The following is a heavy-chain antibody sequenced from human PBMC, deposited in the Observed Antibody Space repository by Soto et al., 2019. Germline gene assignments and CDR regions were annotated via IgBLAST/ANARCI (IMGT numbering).Heavy chain of an antibody. J-gene: IGHJ6*02. D-gene: IGHD3-3*01. CDR1: GYTFTNYA. CDR3: ARDGRAFSIFGETMDV. V-gene: IGHV1-18*01. Sequence: ASVKVSCKTSGYTFTNYAINWVRQAPGQGLQWMGWISAYSGDTKYAQRFQDRLTVTTDPSTTTAYMELRSLRSDDTAVYYCARDGRAFSIFGETMDVWGQGTTVTVAS. CDR2: ISAYSGDT.